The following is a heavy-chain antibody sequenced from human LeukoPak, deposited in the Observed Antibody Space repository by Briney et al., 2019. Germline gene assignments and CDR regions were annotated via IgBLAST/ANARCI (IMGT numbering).Heavy chain of an antibody. CDR2: ISGSGGST. CDR1: GFTFSSYA. J-gene: IGHJ3*02. D-gene: IGHD6-19*01. V-gene: IGHV3-23*01. CDR3: AKDLEAAVAGMGGDAFDI. Sequence: PGGSLRLSCAASGFTFSSYAMSWVRQAPGKGLEWVSAISGSGGSTYYADSVKGRFTISRDNSKNTLYLQMNSLRAEDTAVYYCAKDLEAAVAGMGGDAFDIWGQGTMVTVSS.